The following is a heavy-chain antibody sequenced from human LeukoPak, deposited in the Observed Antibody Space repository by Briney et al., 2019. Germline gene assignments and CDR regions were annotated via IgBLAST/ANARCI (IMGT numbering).Heavy chain of an antibody. J-gene: IGHJ4*02. Sequence: PSETLSLTCTVSGGSVSNYYWSWIRQSPGKGLEWVGYIYYTETSYNPSLKSRVTISADTSKNQFSLKLYSVTAADTAVYYCATRKLGNDYWGQGTLVTVSS. CDR1: GGSVSNYY. CDR2: IYYTET. D-gene: IGHD7-27*01. V-gene: IGHV4-59*02. CDR3: ATRKLGNDY.